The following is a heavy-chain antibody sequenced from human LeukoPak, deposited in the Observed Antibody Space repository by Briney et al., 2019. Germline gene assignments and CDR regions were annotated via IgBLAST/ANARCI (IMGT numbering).Heavy chain of an antibody. V-gene: IGHV1-46*01. D-gene: IGHD2-15*01. CDR3: ARAFRSLGYCSGGSCYYGSYFDY. J-gene: IGHJ4*02. CDR1: GYTVTSYY. Sequence: ASVKVSCKASGYTVTSYYMHWVRQAPGQGLEWMGIINPSGGSRSHAQKFQGRVTMTRDTSTSTVYMELSSLRSEDTAVYYCARAFRSLGYCSGGSCYYGSYFDYWGQGTLVTVSS. CDR2: INPSGGSR.